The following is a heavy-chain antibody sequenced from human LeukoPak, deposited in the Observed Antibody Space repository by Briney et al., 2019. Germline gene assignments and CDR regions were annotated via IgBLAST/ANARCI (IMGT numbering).Heavy chain of an antibody. CDR1: GFTFDDYA. V-gene: IGHV3-21*01. Sequence: GRSLRLSCAASGFTFDDYAMHWVRQAPGKGLEWVSSISSSSSYIYYADSVKGRFTISRDNAKNSLYLQMNSLRAEDTAVYYCAREEGVVVPAATTTNYYYYGMDVWGQGTTVTVSS. D-gene: IGHD2-2*01. CDR2: ISSSSSYI. CDR3: AREEGVVVPAATTTNYYYYGMDV. J-gene: IGHJ6*02.